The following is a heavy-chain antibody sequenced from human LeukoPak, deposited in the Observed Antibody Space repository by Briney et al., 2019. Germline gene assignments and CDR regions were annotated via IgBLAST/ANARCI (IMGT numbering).Heavy chain of an antibody. CDR3: ARCTTGRTFGSLREIKRSREIDY. CDR2: INWNGGST. D-gene: IGHD1-1*01. Sequence: GGSLRLSCAASGFTFDDYGMSWVRQAPGKGLEWVSGINWNGGSTGYADSVKGRFTTSRDNPKNSLYLQMNSLRVEDTAVYYCARCTTGRTFGSLREIKRSREIDYWGQGTLVTVSS. CDR1: GFTFDDYG. V-gene: IGHV3-20*04. J-gene: IGHJ4*02.